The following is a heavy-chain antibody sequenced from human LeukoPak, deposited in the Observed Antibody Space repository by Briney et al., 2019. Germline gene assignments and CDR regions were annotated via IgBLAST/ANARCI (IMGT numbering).Heavy chain of an antibody. V-gene: IGHV1-46*01. D-gene: IGHD2-15*01. CDR1: GYTFTSYY. J-gene: IGHJ4*02. CDR2: INPSGGST. Sequence: ASVKVSCKASGYTFTSYYMHWVRQAPGQGLEWMGIINPSGGSTSYAQKFQGRVTMTRDTSTSTVYMELSSLRSEDTAVYYCARDPVCSGGSCMPFDYWGQETLVTVSS. CDR3: ARDPVCSGGSCMPFDY.